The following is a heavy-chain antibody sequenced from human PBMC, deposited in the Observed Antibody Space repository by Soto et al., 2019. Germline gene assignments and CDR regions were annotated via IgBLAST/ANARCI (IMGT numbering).Heavy chain of an antibody. Sequence: SVKVSCKASGCTFSSYAISWVRQAPGQGLEWMGGIIPIFGTANYAQKFQGRVTITADESTSTAYMELSSLRSEDTAVYYCARDGRYSYGFYYYYYGMDVWGQGTTVTVSS. CDR1: GCTFSSYA. V-gene: IGHV1-69*13. CDR2: IIPIFGTA. D-gene: IGHD5-18*01. CDR3: ARDGRYSYGFYYYYYGMDV. J-gene: IGHJ6*02.